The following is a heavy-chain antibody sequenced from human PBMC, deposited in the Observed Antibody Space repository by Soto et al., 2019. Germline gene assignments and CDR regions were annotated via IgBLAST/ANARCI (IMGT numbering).Heavy chain of an antibody. CDR2: IYYSGST. J-gene: IGHJ4*02. D-gene: IGHD4-17*01. V-gene: IGHV4-59*08. Sequence: SETQSLTRTVAGGSIRSYYGSWIRQPSGKGLEWIGYIYYSGSTNYTPSLKSRVTISVDTSKNQFSLKLSSVTAADTAVYYCARRGDYDDLDYWGQGTLVTVSS. CDR1: GGSIRSYY. CDR3: ARRGDYDDLDY.